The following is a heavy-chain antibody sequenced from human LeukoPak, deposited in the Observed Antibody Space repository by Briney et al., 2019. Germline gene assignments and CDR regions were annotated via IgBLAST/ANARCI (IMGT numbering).Heavy chain of an antibody. D-gene: IGHD3-10*01. J-gene: IGHJ4*02. CDR2: ISWDGGGT. CDR1: GFTFDDYA. CDR3: AKDMAAYYYASGNIDY. Sequence: GGSLRLSCAASGFTFDDYAMHWVRHAPGKGLEWVSLISWDGGGTYYADSVKGRFSISRDNSKNSLYLQMNSLRAEDTALYYCAKDMAAYYYASGNIDYWGQGTLVTVSS. V-gene: IGHV3-43D*03.